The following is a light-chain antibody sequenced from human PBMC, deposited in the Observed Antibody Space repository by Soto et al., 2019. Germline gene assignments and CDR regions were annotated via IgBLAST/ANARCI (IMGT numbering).Light chain of an antibody. Sequence: EIVLTQSPGTLSLSPGERATLSCRASQSVSSSYLAWYQQKPGQAPRLLIYGASSRATGIPARFSGSGSGTDFTLTISRLESEDFAVYYCQQYGRSPYTFGQGTKVDIK. CDR3: QQYGRSPYT. CDR1: QSVSSSY. V-gene: IGKV3-20*01. CDR2: GAS. J-gene: IGKJ2*01.